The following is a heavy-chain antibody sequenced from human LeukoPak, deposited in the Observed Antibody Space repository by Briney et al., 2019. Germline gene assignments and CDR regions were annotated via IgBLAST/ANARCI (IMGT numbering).Heavy chain of an antibody. CDR2: ISGSGGST. CDR3: AKDLVLMVYATFDY. Sequence: GGSLRLSCAASGFTFSSYAMSLVRQAPGKGLEWVSAISGSGGSTYYADSVKGRFTISRDNSKNTLYLQMNSLRAEDTAVYYCAKDLVLMVYATFDYWGQGTLVTVSS. V-gene: IGHV3-23*01. D-gene: IGHD2-8*01. CDR1: GFTFSSYA. J-gene: IGHJ4*02.